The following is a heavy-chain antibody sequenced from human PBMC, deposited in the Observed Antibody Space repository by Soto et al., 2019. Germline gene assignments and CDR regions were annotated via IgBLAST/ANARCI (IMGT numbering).Heavy chain of an antibody. CDR3: ARAVGYCSSTSCYRPFRP. D-gene: IGHD2-2*01. Sequence: QVQLQQWGAGLLKPSETLSLTCAVYGGSFSGYYWRWIRQPPGKGLEWIGEINHSGSTNYNPSLKSRVTISVDTSKNQFSLKLSSVTAADTAVYYCARAVGYCSSTSCYRPFRPWGQGTLVTVSS. CDR2: INHSGST. V-gene: IGHV4-34*01. J-gene: IGHJ5*02. CDR1: GGSFSGYY.